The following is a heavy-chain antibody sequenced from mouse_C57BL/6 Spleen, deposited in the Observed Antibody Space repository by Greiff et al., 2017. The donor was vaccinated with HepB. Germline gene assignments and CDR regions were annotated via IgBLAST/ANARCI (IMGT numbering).Heavy chain of an antibody. CDR2: ISSGSSTI. D-gene: IGHD1-1*01. V-gene: IGHV5-17*01. CDR1: GFTFSDYG. Sequence: EVHLVESGGGLVKPGGSLKLSCAASGFTFSDYGMHWVRQAPEKGLEWVAYISSGSSTIYYADTVKGRFTISRDNAKNTLFLQMTSLRSEDTAMYYCARYYGSSPYYAMDYWGQGTSVTVSS. J-gene: IGHJ4*01. CDR3: ARYYGSSPYYAMDY.